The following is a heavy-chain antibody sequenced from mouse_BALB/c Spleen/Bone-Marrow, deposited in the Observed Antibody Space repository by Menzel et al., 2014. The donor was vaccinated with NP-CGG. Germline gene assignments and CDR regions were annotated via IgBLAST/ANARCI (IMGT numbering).Heavy chain of an antibody. J-gene: IGHJ2*01. CDR2: INPYNDGT. CDR3: ARGFDY. CDR1: GYTFTSYF. V-gene: IGHV1-14*01. Sequence: HLVESGPELVKPGASVKMSCKASGYTFTSYFMHWVKQKPGQGLEWIGYINPYNDGTKYNEKFKGKATLTVDKSSSTAYMQLSSLTSEDSAVYYCARGFDYWGQGTTLTVSS.